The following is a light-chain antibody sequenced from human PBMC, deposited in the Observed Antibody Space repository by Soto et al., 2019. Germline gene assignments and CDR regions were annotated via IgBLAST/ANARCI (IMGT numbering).Light chain of an antibody. V-gene: IGKV1-12*01. Sequence: DIQMTQSPSSVSASVGDRVTITCRATQGMSSWLAWYQQKPGKAPKLRIYAASSLQSGVPSRVSGSGSGTDFPRTISNLQPEDFATYYCQQANSFPRTFGPGTKVDIK. CDR3: QQANSFPRT. J-gene: IGKJ3*01. CDR1: QGMSSW. CDR2: AAS.